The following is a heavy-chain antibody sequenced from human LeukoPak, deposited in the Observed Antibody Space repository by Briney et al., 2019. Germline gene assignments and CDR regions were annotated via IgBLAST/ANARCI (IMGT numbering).Heavy chain of an antibody. CDR1: GFPFSIYA. V-gene: IGHV3-23*01. Sequence: GGSLRLSCAASGFPFSIYAMNWVRQAPGKGLEWVSSITGSGGRTYYADSVKGRFTISRDNSKNTLYLQMNSLRAEDTAIYYCAKEYTGTFSPFPSYFDNWGQGTLVTVSS. CDR2: ITGSGGRT. D-gene: IGHD1-26*01. CDR3: AKEYTGTFSPFPSYFDN. J-gene: IGHJ4*02.